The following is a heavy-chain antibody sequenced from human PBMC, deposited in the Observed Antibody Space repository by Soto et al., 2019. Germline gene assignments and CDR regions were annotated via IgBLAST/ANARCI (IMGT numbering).Heavy chain of an antibody. CDR1: GFPFNNYA. Sequence: QVQLVESGGGVVQPGTSLRLSCAASGFPFNNYAMHWVRQRPGKGLDWVAVISYDGSNSYYSDSVKGRFTVSRDRSKNTRTLQMNSLRVEETVVYYCAKGILSATFAPYAMDVWGQGTTVTVSS. CDR2: ISYDGSNS. V-gene: IGHV3-30*18. J-gene: IGHJ6*02. D-gene: IGHD3-16*01. CDR3: AKGILSATFAPYAMDV.